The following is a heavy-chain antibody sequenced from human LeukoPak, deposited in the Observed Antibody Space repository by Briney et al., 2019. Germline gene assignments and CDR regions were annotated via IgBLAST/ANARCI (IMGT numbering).Heavy chain of an antibody. D-gene: IGHD3-3*01. J-gene: IGHJ4*02. CDR2: ISGSGGST. V-gene: IGHV3-23*01. Sequence: GGSLRLSCAASGFTFSSYAMSWVRQAPGKGLEWVSAISGSGGSTYYADSVKGRFTISRDNSKTTLYLQMNSLRAEDTAVYYCAKTRFLEWFAHDYWGQGTLVTVSS. CDR1: GFTFSSYA. CDR3: AKTRFLEWFAHDY.